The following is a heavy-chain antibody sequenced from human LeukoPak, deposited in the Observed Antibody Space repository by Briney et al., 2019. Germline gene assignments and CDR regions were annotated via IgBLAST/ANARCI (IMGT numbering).Heavy chain of an antibody. CDR2: IYYSGSSGST. J-gene: IGHJ4*02. CDR3: ARGGTMSTVPL. Sequence: SETLSLTCTVSGGSISSYYWSWIRQPPGKGLGWIGYIYYSGSSGSTNYNPSLKSRVTISVDTSKNQFSLKLSSVTAADTAVYYCARGGTMSTVPLWGQGTLVTVSS. V-gene: IGHV4-59*08. D-gene: IGHD4-17*01. CDR1: GGSISSYY.